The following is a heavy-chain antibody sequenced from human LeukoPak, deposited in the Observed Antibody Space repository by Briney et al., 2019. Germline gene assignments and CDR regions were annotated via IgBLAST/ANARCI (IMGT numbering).Heavy chain of an antibody. CDR2: IYYSGIT. Sequence: PSETLSLTCTVSGGSISSYCWSWIRQPPGKGLEWIGYIYYSGITNYNPSLKGRVTISVDTSKNQFSLKLSSVTAADTAVYYCARGVIIAVAGTGWFDPWGQGTLVTVSS. J-gene: IGHJ5*02. D-gene: IGHD6-19*01. CDR3: ARGVIIAVAGTGWFDP. V-gene: IGHV4-59*12. CDR1: GGSISSYC.